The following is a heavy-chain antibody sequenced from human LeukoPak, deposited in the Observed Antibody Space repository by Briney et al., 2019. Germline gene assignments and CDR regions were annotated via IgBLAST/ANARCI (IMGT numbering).Heavy chain of an antibody. D-gene: IGHD3-10*01. Sequence: GGSLRLSCAASGFTFSSYAMSWVRQAPGKGLEWVSAISGSGGSTYYADSVKGRFTISRDNSKNTLYLQMNSLRAEGTAVYYCAKATGKWPGYFDYWGQGTLVTVSS. J-gene: IGHJ4*02. CDR3: AKATGKWPGYFDY. V-gene: IGHV3-23*01. CDR1: GFTFSSYA. CDR2: ISGSGGST.